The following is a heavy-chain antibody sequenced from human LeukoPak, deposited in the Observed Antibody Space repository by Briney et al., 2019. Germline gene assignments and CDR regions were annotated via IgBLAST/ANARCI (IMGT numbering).Heavy chain of an antibody. Sequence: SETLSLTCTVSGGSISSSSYYWGWIRQPPGKGLEWIGSIYYSGSTYYNPSLKSRVTISVDTSKNQFSLKLSSVTAADTAVYYCARHELTIFGVAYDYWGQGTLVTVSS. V-gene: IGHV4-39*01. J-gene: IGHJ4*02. CDR3: ARHELTIFGVAYDY. CDR2: IYYSGST. CDR1: GGSISSSSYY. D-gene: IGHD3-3*01.